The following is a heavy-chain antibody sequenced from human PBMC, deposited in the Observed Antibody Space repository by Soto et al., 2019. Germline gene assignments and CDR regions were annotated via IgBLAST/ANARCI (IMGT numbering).Heavy chain of an antibody. CDR1: GASINNNDYY. CDR3: ARMSYFYDKWYFDL. V-gene: IGHV4-30-4*01. D-gene: IGHD3-22*01. J-gene: IGHJ2*01. Sequence: QLQESGPGLVMPSQTLSLTCTVSGASINNNDYYWSWIHQTPGKGLEWIGYVYYSGSTDYIPSLKSRLSMSIDKSQNQFPLKLNSVTAADTATYYCARMSYFYDKWYFDLWGRGTLVTVSS. CDR2: VYYSGST.